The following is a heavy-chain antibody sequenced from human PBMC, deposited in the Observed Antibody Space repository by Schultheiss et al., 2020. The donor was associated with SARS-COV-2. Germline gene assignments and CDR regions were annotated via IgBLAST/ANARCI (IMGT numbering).Heavy chain of an antibody. CDR2: ISYDGSNK. CDR3: ARDRYSSLDY. V-gene: IGHV3-30*04. CDR1: GFTFSTYA. D-gene: IGHD6-19*01. J-gene: IGHJ4*02. Sequence: GESLKISCAASGFTFSTYAMSWVRQAPGKGLEWVAVISYDGSNKYYADSVKGRFTISRDNSKNTLYLQMNSLRAEDTAVYYCARDRYSSLDYWGQGTLVTVSS.